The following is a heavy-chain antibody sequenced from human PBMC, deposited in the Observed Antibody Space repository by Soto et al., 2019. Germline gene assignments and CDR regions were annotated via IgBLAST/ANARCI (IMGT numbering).Heavy chain of an antibody. Sequence: EVQLMESGGDLAEPGGSLRLYCAASGFAFTHVWMTWVRQAPGRGVEWVGRIKRKIDGETKNNAAPVKGRFTIPRDDSKNTLYLQTNSLKTDDSAVYYCAADRYCGSNTGPGAFDIWGQGT. CDR2: IKRKIDGETK. CDR3: AADRYCGSNTGPGAFDI. V-gene: IGHV3-15*01. D-gene: IGHD2-2*01. CDR1: GFAFTHVW. J-gene: IGHJ3*02.